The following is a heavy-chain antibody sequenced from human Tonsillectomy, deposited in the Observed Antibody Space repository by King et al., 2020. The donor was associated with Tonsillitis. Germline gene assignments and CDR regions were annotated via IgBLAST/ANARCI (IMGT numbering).Heavy chain of an antibody. J-gene: IGHJ3*02. CDR3: ARGSGYYYDSSGYYRNDAFDI. CDR2: IGTAGDT. D-gene: IGHD3-22*01. CDR1: GFTFSSYD. Sequence: VQLVESGGGLVQPGGSLRLSCAASGFTFSSYDMHWVRQATGKGLEWVSAIGTAGDTYYPGSVKGRFTISRENAKNSLYLQMNSLRAGDTAVYYCARGSGYYYDSSGYYRNDAFDIWGQGTMVTVSS. V-gene: IGHV3-13*01.